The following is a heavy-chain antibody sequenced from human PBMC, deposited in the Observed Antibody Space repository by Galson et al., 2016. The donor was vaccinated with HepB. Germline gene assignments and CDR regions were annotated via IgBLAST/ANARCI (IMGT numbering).Heavy chain of an antibody. V-gene: IGHV3-33*01. CDR3: AREEPYYYDSSGYPEY. J-gene: IGHJ4*02. Sequence: SLRLSCAASGFSFSSYGMHWVRQAPGKGLEWVAVIWYDGSNKYYADSLKGRFTISRDNSKNTLYLQMNSLRAEDTAVYYCAREEPYYYDSSGYPEYWGQGTLVTVSS. CDR1: GFSFSSYG. CDR2: IWYDGSNK. D-gene: IGHD3-22*01.